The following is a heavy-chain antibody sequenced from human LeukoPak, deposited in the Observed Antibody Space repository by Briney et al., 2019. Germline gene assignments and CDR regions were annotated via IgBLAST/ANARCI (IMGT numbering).Heavy chain of an antibody. CDR2: IYYSGST. V-gene: IGHV4-39*07. J-gene: IGHJ4*02. Sequence: SETLSLTCTVSGGSISTRGYSWGWIRQPPGKGLEWIASIYYSGSTYNNPSLKSRVTVSFDTSNNQFSLKVTSVTAADTAVYYCARLRDGYNSELDYWGQGTLVTVSS. D-gene: IGHD5-24*01. CDR3: ARLRDGYNSELDY. CDR1: GGSISTRGYS.